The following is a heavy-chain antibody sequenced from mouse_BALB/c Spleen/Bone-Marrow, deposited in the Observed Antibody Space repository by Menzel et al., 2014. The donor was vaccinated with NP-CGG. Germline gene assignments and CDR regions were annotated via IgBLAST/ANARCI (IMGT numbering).Heavy chain of an antibody. CDR2: IDPANGNT. J-gene: IGHJ1*01. CDR1: GFNIKDTY. CDR3: ATMITDWYFDV. V-gene: IGHV14-3*02. Sequence: VQLKQSGAELVKPGASVELSCTAPGFNIKDTYMHWVKQRPEQGLEWIGRIDPANGNTKYDPKFQGKATITADTSSNTAYLQLSSLTSEDTAVYYCATMITDWYFDVWGAGTTVTVSS. D-gene: IGHD2-4*01.